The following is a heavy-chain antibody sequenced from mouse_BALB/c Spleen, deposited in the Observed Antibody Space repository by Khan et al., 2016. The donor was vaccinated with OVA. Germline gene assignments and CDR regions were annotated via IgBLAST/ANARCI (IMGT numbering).Heavy chain of an antibody. CDR1: GYNFTSYW. Sequence: QVQLQQPGAELVKPGTSVKLSCKASGYNFTSYWINWVKLRPGQGLEWIGNIYPGSGSTNYNEKFKSKATLTVDTSSSTADMQLSSLASEDSALYYCARRGYWGLGYFDYRGQGTTLTVSS. J-gene: IGHJ2*01. D-gene: IGHD3-1*01. CDR2: IYPGSGST. V-gene: IGHV1-55*01. CDR3: ARRGYWGLGYFDY.